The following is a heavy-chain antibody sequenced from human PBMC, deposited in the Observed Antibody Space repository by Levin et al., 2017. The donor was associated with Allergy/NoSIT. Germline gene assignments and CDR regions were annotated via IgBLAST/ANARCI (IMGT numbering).Heavy chain of an antibody. D-gene: IGHD3-3*01. CDR2: ISSSSSYI. Sequence: GESLKISCAASGFTFSSYSMNWVRQAPGKGLEWVSSISSSSSYIYYADSVKGRFTISRDNAKNSLYLQMNSLRAEDTAVYYCARDGVRFVEWVNWFDPWGQGTLVTVSS. CDR3: ARDGVRFVEWVNWFDP. V-gene: IGHV3-21*01. J-gene: IGHJ5*02. CDR1: GFTFSSYS.